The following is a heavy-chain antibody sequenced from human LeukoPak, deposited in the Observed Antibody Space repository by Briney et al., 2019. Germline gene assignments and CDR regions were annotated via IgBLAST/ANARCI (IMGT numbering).Heavy chain of an antibody. Sequence: GASVKVSCKASGYTFTSYGISWVRQAPGQGLEWMGWISAYNGNTNYAQKLQGRVTMTTDTSTSTAYMELRSLRPDDTAVYYCARAAPSGGSYCYDLWGQGTMVTVSS. CDR2: ISAYNGNT. J-gene: IGHJ3*01. V-gene: IGHV1-18*01. CDR1: GYTFTSYG. CDR3: ARAAPSGGSYCYDL. D-gene: IGHD1-26*01.